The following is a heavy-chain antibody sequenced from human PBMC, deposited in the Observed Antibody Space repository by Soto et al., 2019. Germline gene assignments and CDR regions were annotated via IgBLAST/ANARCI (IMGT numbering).Heavy chain of an antibody. J-gene: IGHJ4*01. D-gene: IGHD3-3*01. CDR2: IFTSGTT. V-gene: IGHV4-4*07. CDR1: GGSFDGYF. Sequence: SETLSLTCTVSGGSFDGYFWSWLRQPAGKGLEWIGHIFTSGTTNYNPSLRSRVTMSVDMSRNQFSLNLGSMTAADTALYYCEGGGRQRFLGSFWGRGTLVTVSS. CDR3: EGGGRQRFLGSF.